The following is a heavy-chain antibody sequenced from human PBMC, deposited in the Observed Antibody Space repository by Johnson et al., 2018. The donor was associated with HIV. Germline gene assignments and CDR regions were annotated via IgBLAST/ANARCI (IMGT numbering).Heavy chain of an antibody. J-gene: IGHJ3*02. D-gene: IGHD3-22*01. V-gene: IGHV3-64*01. CDR3: ARTYYYDSSGYYSAFDI. Sequence: VQLVESGGGLVQPGGSLRLSCAASGFTFSSYAMHWVRQAPGKGLEYVSAISSTGGSTYYANSVKGRFTISRDNSNNTLYLQMGSLRADDMAVYYCARTYYYDSSGYYSAFDIWGQGTMVTVSS. CDR2: ISSTGGST. CDR1: GFTFSSYA.